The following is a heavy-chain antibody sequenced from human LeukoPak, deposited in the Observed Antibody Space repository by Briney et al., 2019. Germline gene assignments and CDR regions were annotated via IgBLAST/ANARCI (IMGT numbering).Heavy chain of an antibody. Sequence: GASVKVSCKASGYNFITYDINWVRQSTGQGLEWLGDTNPNSGETVYAQKFQGRVTLTTDTSISTAFMELSSLASEDTGIYYCTRVPRTAVAIWGQGTMVTVSS. D-gene: IGHD6-19*01. CDR1: GYNFITYD. CDR3: TRVPRTAVAI. V-gene: IGHV1-8*02. J-gene: IGHJ3*02. CDR2: TNPNSGET.